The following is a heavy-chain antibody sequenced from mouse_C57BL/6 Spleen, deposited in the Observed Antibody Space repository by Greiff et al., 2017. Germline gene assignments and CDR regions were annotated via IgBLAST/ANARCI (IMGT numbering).Heavy chain of an antibody. Sequence: DVKLQESGPGLVKPSQSLSLTCSVTGYSITSGYYWNWIRQFPGNKLEWMGYISYDGSNNYNPSLKNPISITRDPSKTQFFLKLNSVTTEDTATYYCARDDPVVSPFDYWGQGTTLTVSS. V-gene: IGHV3-6*01. D-gene: IGHD1-1*01. CDR2: ISYDGSN. CDR1: GYSITSGYY. J-gene: IGHJ2*01. CDR3: ARDDPVVSPFDY.